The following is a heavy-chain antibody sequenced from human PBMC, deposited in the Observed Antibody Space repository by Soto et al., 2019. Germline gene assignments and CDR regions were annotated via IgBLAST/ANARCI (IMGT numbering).Heavy chain of an antibody. CDR3: AKDPLHDFWSDNPTNWFDP. V-gene: IGHV3-23*01. CDR2: ISSSGGST. CDR1: GFTFSSYA. D-gene: IGHD3-3*01. Sequence: PGGSLRLSCAASGFTFSSYAMTWVRQAPGKGLEWVSAISSSGGSTYYADSVKGRFTISRDNSKNTLYMQMNSLRAEDTAVYFCAKDPLHDFWSDNPTNWFDPWGQGTLVTVSS. J-gene: IGHJ5*02.